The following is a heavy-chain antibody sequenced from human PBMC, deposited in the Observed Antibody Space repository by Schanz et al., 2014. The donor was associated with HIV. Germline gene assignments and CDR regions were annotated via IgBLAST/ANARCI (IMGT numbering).Heavy chain of an antibody. CDR2: ISAYNGNT. V-gene: IGHV1-18*01. J-gene: IGHJ6*02. CDR3: ARWGRGCSGGSCYWGYYGMDV. D-gene: IGHD2-15*01. CDR1: GYTFTSYG. Sequence: QVQLVQSGAEVKKPGASVKVSCKASGYTFTSYGINWVRQAPGQGLEWMGWISAYNGNTNYAQNLQGRVTMTTDTLTSTVYMELRSLRSDDTAVYYCARWGRGCSGGSCYWGYYGMDVWGQGTTVTVSS.